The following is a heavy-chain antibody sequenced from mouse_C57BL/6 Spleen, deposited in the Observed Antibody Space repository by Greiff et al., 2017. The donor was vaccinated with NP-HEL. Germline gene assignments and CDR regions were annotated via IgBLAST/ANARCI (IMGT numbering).Heavy chain of an antibody. D-gene: IGHD1-1*01. J-gene: IGHJ2*01. V-gene: IGHV5-17*01. Sequence: EVMLVESGGGLVKPGGSLKLSCAASGFTFSDYGMHWVRQAPEKGLEWVAYISSGSSTLYYADTVKGRFTISRENAKNTLFLQMTSLRSEDTAMYYCARSRNYYGSSYIDYWGQGTTLTVSS. CDR2: ISSGSSTL. CDR3: ARSRNYYGSSYIDY. CDR1: GFTFSDYG.